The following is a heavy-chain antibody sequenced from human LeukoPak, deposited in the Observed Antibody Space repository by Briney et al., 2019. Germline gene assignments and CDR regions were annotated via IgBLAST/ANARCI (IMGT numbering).Heavy chain of an antibody. CDR1: GGSLRKNV. D-gene: IGHD1-14*01. CDR2: IYTSGST. Sequence: GGSLRKNVYSWSRRLVEKRMEWIGRIYTSGSTNYNPSVKSRVTMSVDTSNNQFSLKLTSVTAADTAVYYCARQPPQYYGMDVWGQGTTVTVSS. V-gene: IGHV4-4*07. CDR3: ARQPPQYYGMDV. J-gene: IGHJ6*02.